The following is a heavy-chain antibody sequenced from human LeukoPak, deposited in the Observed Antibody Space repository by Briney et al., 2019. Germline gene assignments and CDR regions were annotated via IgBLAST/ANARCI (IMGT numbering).Heavy chain of an antibody. J-gene: IGHJ4*02. D-gene: IGHD4-23*01. V-gene: IGHV3-21*06. CDR2: IGTDGYS. CDR1: GFTFSTYE. Sequence: PGGSLRLPCAASGFTFSTYEMNWVRQAPGKGLERVSSIGTDGYSYSAVSVKGRFTISRDNAKSTLYLQMDSLTVEDTALYYCARGTIGGNPASAYWGQGTLVTVSS. CDR3: ARGTIGGNPASAY.